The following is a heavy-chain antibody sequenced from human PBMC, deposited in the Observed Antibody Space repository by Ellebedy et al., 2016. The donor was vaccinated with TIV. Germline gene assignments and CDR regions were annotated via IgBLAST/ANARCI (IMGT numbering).Heavy chain of an antibody. CDR2: IFHTGCT. V-gene: IGHV4-59*01. D-gene: IGHD3-3*01. J-gene: IGHJ3*01. CDR3: ARRPITFFGVTDAFDV. CDR1: GGSMSGDY. Sequence: MPSETLSLTCTVSGGSMSGDYWTWIRQSPGKGLEWLGEIFHTGCTVYNPSLKSRVTISIDTSKNQSSLNLTSVTAADTAVYYCARRPITFFGVTDAFDVWGQGTMVTVSS.